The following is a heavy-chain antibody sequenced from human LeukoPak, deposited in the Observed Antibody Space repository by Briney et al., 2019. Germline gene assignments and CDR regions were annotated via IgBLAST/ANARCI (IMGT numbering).Heavy chain of an antibody. J-gene: IGHJ4*02. CDR1: GFTFSDYA. CDR2: IWYDGSNE. Sequence: GGSLRLSCAASGFTFSDYAMHWVRQAPGKGLEWVAVIWYDGSNENYADSVRGRFTVSRDNSKKTLYLHMNSVRAEDTAVYYCARVAMSDSSGYCDYWGQGTLVTVSS. V-gene: IGHV3-33*01. D-gene: IGHD3-22*01. CDR3: ARVAMSDSSGYCDY.